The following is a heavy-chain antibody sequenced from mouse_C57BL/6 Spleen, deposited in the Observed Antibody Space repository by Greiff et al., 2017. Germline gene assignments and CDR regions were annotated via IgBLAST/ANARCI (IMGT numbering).Heavy chain of an antibody. Sequence: EVKVVESGEGLVKPGGSLKLSCAASGFTFSSYAMSWVRQTPEKRLEWVAYISSGGDYIYYADTVKGRFTISRDNARNTLYLQMSSLKSEDTAMYYCTRDGITTGYAMDYWGQGTSVTVSS. CDR3: TRDGITTGYAMDY. J-gene: IGHJ4*01. CDR1: GFTFSSYA. CDR2: ISSGGDYI. D-gene: IGHD1-1*01. V-gene: IGHV5-9-1*02.